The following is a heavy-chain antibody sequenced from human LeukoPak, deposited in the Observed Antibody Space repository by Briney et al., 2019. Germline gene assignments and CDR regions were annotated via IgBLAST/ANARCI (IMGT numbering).Heavy chain of an antibody. CDR1: GFTFSSYW. V-gene: IGHV3-7*01. CDR3: ARDEIYYDILTGYRHFDY. Sequence: GGSLRLSCVASGFTFSSYWMTWVRQAPGKGLEWVANIKTDGSQIYYVDSVKGRFTISRDNAKNSLYLQMNSLRAEDTAVYYCARDEIYYDILTGYRHFDYWGQGTLVTVFS. CDR2: IKTDGSQI. J-gene: IGHJ4*02. D-gene: IGHD3-9*01.